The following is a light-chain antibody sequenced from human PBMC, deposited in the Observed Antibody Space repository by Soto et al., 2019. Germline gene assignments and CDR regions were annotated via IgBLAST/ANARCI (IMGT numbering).Light chain of an antibody. J-gene: IGKJ2*01. CDR3: QQYYSTPWWA. CDR2: WAS. V-gene: IGKV4-1*01. Sequence: DIVMTQSPDSLAVSLGERATINCKSSQSVLYSSNNKNYLAWYQQKPGQPPKLLIYWASTRESGVPDRFSGSGSGTDFTLTISSLQAEDVAIYYCQQYYSTPWWAFGQGTNLEIK. CDR1: QSVLYSSNNKNY.